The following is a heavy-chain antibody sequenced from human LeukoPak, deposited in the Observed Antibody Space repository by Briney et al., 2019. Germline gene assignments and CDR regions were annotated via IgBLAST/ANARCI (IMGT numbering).Heavy chain of an antibody. V-gene: IGHV6-1*01. J-gene: IGHJ4*01. Sequence: SQTLSLTFALSGDSVSSSSASWSWIRQSPSRGLEWLGRTYSRSRWYYEYAVSVESRINITPDTSKNLFSLQLKSVTPEDTAVYYCGRDFGPAAIDYWGQGTLVTVSS. CDR1: GDSVSSSSAS. CDR2: TYSRSRWYY. D-gene: IGHD2-2*01. CDR3: GRDFGPAAIDY.